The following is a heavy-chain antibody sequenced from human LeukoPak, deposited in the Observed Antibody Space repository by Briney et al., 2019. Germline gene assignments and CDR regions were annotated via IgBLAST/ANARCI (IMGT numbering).Heavy chain of an antibody. V-gene: IGHV1-24*01. CDR1: GYTLTELS. CDR3: ATITPEGRVAGTPFDY. CDR2: FDPEDGET. J-gene: IGHJ4*02. D-gene: IGHD6-19*01. Sequence: SVKVSCKVSGYTLTELSMHWVRQAPGKGLEWMGGFDPEDGETIYAQKFQGRVTMAEDTSTDTAYMELSSLRSEDTAVYYCATITPEGRVAGTPFDYWGQGTLVTVSS.